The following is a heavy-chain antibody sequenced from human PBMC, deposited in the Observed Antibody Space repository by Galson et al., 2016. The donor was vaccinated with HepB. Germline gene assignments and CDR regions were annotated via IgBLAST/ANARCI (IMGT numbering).Heavy chain of an antibody. CDR3: ARERDSSGWFWGWYFDL. J-gene: IGHJ2*01. Sequence: SETLSLTCTVSGGSISSYYWSWIRQPPGKELEWIGYIYYSGTTNNNPSLKSRVSMSVDTSKRQISLKLSSVTAADTAVYYCARERDSSGWFWGWYFDLWGRGTLVTVSS. V-gene: IGHV4-59*01. D-gene: IGHD6-19*01. CDR1: GGSISSYY. CDR2: IYYSGTT.